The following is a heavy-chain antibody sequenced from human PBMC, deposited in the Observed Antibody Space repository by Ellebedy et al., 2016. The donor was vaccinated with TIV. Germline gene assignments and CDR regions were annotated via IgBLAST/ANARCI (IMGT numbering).Heavy chain of an antibody. Sequence: GESLKISCAASGFTFSSDWMSWVRQAPGKGLEWVANIKQAGSEKYYLDSVKGRFTISRDNAKNSLYLQMNSRRAEDTAVYYCASNPTELLLAFDIWGQGTMVTGSS. CDR3: ASNPTELLLAFDI. V-gene: IGHV3-7*01. D-gene: IGHD1-7*01. CDR2: IKQAGSEK. J-gene: IGHJ3*02. CDR1: GFTFSSDW.